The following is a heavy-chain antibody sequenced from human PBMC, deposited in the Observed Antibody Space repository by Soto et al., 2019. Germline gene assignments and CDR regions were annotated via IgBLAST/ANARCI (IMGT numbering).Heavy chain of an antibody. D-gene: IGHD3-22*01. V-gene: IGHV1-2*04. CDR1: GYTFTGYY. CDR3: ARSNLYDSTGPNFQYYFDS. Sequence: GASVKVSCKASGYTFTGYYMHWVRQAPGQGLEWMGWINPNSGGTNYAQKFQGWVTMTRDTSISTAYMELSRLRSDDTAVYYCARSNLYDSTGPNFQYYFDSWGQGTPVTVSS. J-gene: IGHJ4*02. CDR2: INPNSGGT.